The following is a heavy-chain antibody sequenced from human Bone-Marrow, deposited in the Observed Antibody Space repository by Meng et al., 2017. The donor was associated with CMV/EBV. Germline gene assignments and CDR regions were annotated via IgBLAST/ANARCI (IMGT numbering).Heavy chain of an antibody. V-gene: IGHV1-18*01. CDR1: GYTFTSYG. CDR3: ARGDYDNSGYYHLY. J-gene: IGHJ4*02. Sequence: ASVKVSCKASGYTFTSYGISWVRQAPGQGLEWMGWISAYNGNTNYAQKFQDRVTMTTDTSTSTAYMELRSLRSDDTAVYYCARGDYDNSGYYHLYWGQGTLVTVSS. CDR2: ISAYNGNT. D-gene: IGHD3-22*01.